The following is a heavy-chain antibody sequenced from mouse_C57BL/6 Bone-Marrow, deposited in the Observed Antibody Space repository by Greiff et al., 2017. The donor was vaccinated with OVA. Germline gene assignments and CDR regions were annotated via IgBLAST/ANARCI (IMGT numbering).Heavy chain of an antibody. J-gene: IGHJ1*03. V-gene: IGHV5-6*01. CDR2: ISSGGSYT. D-gene: IGHD1-1*01. CDR3: ARHSDYYYGSSYWYFDV. CDR1: GFTFSSYG. Sequence: VQLQQSGGDLVKPGGSLKLSCAASGFTFSSYGMSWVRQTPDKRLEWVATISSGGSYTYYPDSVKGRFTISRDNAKNTLYLQMSSLKSEDTAMYYCARHSDYYYGSSYWYFDVWGTGTTVTVSS.